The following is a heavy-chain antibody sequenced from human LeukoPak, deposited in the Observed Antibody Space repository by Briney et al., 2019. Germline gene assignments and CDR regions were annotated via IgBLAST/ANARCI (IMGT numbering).Heavy chain of an antibody. D-gene: IGHD3-22*01. V-gene: IGHV4-39*01. CDR3: ARISYYDNYGFYLFDY. CDR2: IYYTGSN. CDR1: GGSISSSGDY. J-gene: IGHJ4*02. Sequence: SETLSLTCTVSGGSISSSGDYWGWIRQPPGEGLERIGTIYYTGSNQYNPSLKSRLTISVDTSRNQFSLNLSSVTAADTAVYYCARISYYDNYGFYLFDYWGQGILVTVSS.